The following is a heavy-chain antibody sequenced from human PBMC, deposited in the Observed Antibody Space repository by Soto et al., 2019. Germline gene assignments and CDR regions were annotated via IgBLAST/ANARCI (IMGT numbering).Heavy chain of an antibody. CDR1: GFTFSSYG. Sequence: VQLVESGGGVVQPGRSLRLSCAASGFTFSSYGMHWVRQAPGKGLEWVSRINSDGSSTTYADSVKGRFTISRDNAKNTLYLQMNSLRAEDTAVYYCAREDYDSSGLNFDYWGQGTLVTVSS. V-gene: IGHV3-74*01. CDR3: AREDYDSSGLNFDY. J-gene: IGHJ4*02. D-gene: IGHD3-22*01. CDR2: INSDGSST.